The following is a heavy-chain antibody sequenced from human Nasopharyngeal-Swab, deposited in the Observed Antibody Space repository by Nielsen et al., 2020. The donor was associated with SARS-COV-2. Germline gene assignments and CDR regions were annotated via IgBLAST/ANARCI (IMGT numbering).Heavy chain of an antibody. J-gene: IGHJ6*02. V-gene: IGHV3-23*01. Sequence: GGALSLAWAASGFSFNSYAMGWVRQAPGKGLEWVSIISGSGDTTYYADSVNDRFTISRDNSKNTLYLQMNSLRVEDTAVYYCAKAPYLRGLDVWGQGTTVTVSS. CDR3: AKAPYLRGLDV. CDR1: GFSFNSYA. CDR2: ISGSGDTT. D-gene: IGHD2-21*01.